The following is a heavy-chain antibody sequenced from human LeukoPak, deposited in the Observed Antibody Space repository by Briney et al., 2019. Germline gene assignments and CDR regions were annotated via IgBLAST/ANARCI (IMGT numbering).Heavy chain of an antibody. J-gene: IGHJ4*02. CDR1: GGTFSSYA. D-gene: IGHD3-22*01. V-gene: IGHV1-69*04. Sequence: ASVKVSCKASGGTFSSYAISWVRQAPGQGLEWMGRIIPILGIANYAQKFQGRVTITADKSTSTAYMELSSLRSEDTAVYYCARFSFPGSYYYDSSGYSSNFDYWGQGTLVTVSS. CDR3: ARFSFPGSYYYDSSGYSSNFDY. CDR2: IIPILGIA.